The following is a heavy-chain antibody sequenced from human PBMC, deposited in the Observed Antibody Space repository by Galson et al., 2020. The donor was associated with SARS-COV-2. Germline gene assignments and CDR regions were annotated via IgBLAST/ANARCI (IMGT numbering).Heavy chain of an antibody. D-gene: IGHD6-13*01. CDR3: ARHSGQYSSSWYYFDY. CDR1: GGSISSYY. Sequence: SETLSLTCTVSGGSISSYYWSWIRQPPGKGLEWIGYIYYSGSTNYNPSLKSRVTISVDTSKNQFSLKLSSVTAADTAVYYCARHSGQYSSSWYYFDYWGQGTLVTVSS. CDR2: IYYSGST. V-gene: IGHV4-59*08. J-gene: IGHJ4*02.